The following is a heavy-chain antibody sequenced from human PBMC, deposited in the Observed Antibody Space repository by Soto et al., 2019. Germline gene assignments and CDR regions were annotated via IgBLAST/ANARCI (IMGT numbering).Heavy chain of an antibody. V-gene: IGHV1-3*01. J-gene: IGHJ6*02. Sequence: SSVKVCGKASGYTFTSYAMHWVRQAPGQRLEWMGWINDGNGNTKYSQKFRGRVTITRDTSASTAYMELSSLRSEDTAEDFRLGVVPAAMRSTTYCYDMDVRGRRST. CDR2: INDGNGNT. D-gene: IGHD2-2*01. CDR1: GYTFTSYA. CDR3: LGVVPAAMRSTTYCYDMDV.